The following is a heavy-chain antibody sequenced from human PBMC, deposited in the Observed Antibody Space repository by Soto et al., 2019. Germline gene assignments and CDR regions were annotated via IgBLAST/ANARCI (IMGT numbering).Heavy chain of an antibody. CDR3: ARVKCSSTSFYLNDAFDI. V-gene: IGHV3-33*01. CDR1: GFTFSSYC. J-gene: IGHJ3*02. D-gene: IGHD2-2*01. CDR2: IWYDGSNK. Sequence: QVQLVESGGGVVQPGRSLRLSCAASGFTFSSYCMHWVRQAPGKGLEWVAVIWYDGSNKYYADSVKGRFTISRDNYKNTLYLQMHSLRDEDTAVYYCARVKCSSTSFYLNDAFDIWGQGTMVTVSS.